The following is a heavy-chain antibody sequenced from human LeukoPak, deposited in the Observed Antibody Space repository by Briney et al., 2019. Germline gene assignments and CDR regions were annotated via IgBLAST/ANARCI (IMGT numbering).Heavy chain of an antibody. CDR2: ISSSGSTI. J-gene: IGHJ6*03. CDR1: GFTFSDYY. CDR3: ARGCSGSSCYSSYYYYYMDV. Sequence: GGSLRLSCAASGFTFSDYYMSWIRQAPGKGLEWVSYISSSGSTIYYADSVKGRFTISRDNAKNSLYLQMNSLRAEDTAVYYCARGCSGSSCYSSYYYYYMDVWGKGTTVTVSS. D-gene: IGHD2-15*01. V-gene: IGHV3-11*01.